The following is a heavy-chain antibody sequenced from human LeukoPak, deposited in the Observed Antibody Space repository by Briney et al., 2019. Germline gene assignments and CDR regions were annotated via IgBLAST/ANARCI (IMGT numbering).Heavy chain of an antibody. Sequence: ASVKVSCKASGYTFTGYYVHWVRQAPGQGLEWMGWINPNSGGTNYAQKFQGRVTMTRDTSISTAYMELSRLRSDDTAIYYCARAVMVRGVPPRNWGQGTLVTVPS. J-gene: IGHJ4*02. V-gene: IGHV1-2*02. CDR1: GYTFTGYY. D-gene: IGHD3-10*01. CDR3: ARAVMVRGVPPRN. CDR2: INPNSGGT.